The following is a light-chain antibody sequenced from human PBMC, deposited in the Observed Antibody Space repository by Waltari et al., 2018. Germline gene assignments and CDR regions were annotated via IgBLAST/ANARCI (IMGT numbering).Light chain of an antibody. V-gene: IGKV3D-20*02. J-gene: IGKJ1*01. CDR3: QHYVRLPAT. CDR1: QSGGSA. CDR2: DAS. Sequence: SCRASQSGGSAFGWYQQKPGQAPRLLIYDASRSATGIPDRFSGSGSGTDFSLTISRLEPEDFAVYYCQHYVRLPATFGQGTKVEI.